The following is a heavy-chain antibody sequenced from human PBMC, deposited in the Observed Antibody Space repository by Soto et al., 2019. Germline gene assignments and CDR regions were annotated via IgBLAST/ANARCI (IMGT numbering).Heavy chain of an antibody. CDR2: INHSGST. Sequence: SETLSLTCAVYGGSFSGYYWSWIRQPPGKGLEWIGEINHSGSTNYNPSLKSRVTISVDTSKNQFSLKLSSVTAADTAVYYCASVFTGYDFWSGYYTWFDPWGQGTLVTVSS. J-gene: IGHJ5*02. D-gene: IGHD3-3*01. V-gene: IGHV4-34*01. CDR3: ASVFTGYDFWSGYYTWFDP. CDR1: GGSFSGYY.